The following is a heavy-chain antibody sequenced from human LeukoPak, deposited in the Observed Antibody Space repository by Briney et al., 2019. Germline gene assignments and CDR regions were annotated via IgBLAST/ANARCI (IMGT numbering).Heavy chain of an antibody. V-gene: IGHV3-23*01. Sequence: GGSLRLSCAASGFTFSSYAVTWVRQAPGKGLEWVSAIGGSGSGGDTYYADSVKGRFTISRDNSKNTLYLQMSSLRAEDTAVYYCAKDKAGSTAYYFDYWGQGTLVTVSS. D-gene: IGHD6-13*01. CDR1: GFTFSSYA. CDR2: IGGSGSGGDT. J-gene: IGHJ4*02. CDR3: AKDKAGSTAYYFDY.